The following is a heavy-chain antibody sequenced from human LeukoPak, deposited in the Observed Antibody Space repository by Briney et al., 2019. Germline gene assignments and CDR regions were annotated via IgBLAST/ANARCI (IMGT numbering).Heavy chain of an antibody. J-gene: IGHJ4*02. Sequence: GGSLRLSCAASGFTFSSYAMSWVRQAPGKGLEWASSTAGSGISKDYADSVKGRFTISKDKSKNTLYLQMDNLRAEDTGVYFCARLPTFYYDSSGYHYDYWGQGTLVTVSS. CDR1: GFTFSSYA. CDR2: TAGSGISK. D-gene: IGHD3-22*01. CDR3: ARLPTFYYDSSGYHYDY. V-gene: IGHV3-23*01.